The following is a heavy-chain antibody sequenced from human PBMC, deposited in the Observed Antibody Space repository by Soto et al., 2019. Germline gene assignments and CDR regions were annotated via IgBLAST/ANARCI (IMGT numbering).Heavy chain of an antibody. V-gene: IGHV3-23*01. Sequence: GGSLRLSCAASGFTFSSYWMHWVRQAPGKGLEWVSAISGSGGSTYYADSVKGRFTISRDNSKNTLYLQMNSLRAEDTAVYYCAKADRSYFDYWGQGTLVTVSS. CDR3: AKADRSYFDY. J-gene: IGHJ4*02. CDR1: GFTFSSYW. CDR2: ISGSGGST.